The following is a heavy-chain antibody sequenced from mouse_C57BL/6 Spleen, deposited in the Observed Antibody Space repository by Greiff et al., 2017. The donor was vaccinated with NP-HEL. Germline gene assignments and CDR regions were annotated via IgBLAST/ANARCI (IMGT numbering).Heavy chain of an antibody. J-gene: IGHJ2*01. V-gene: IGHV1-69*01. D-gene: IGHD2-4*01. CDR3: ARGRDYPDY. CDR2: IDPSDSYT. Sequence: QVQLQQPGAELVMPGASVKLSCKASGYTFTSYWMHWVKQRPGQGLEWIGEIDPSDSYTNYNQKFKGKSTLTVDKSSSTAYMQLSSLTSEDSAVYYCARGRDYPDYWGQGTTLTVSS. CDR1: GYTFTSYW.